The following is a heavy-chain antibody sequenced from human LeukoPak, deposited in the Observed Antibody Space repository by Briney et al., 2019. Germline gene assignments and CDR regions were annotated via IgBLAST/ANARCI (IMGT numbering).Heavy chain of an antibody. CDR2: ISPNDGET. V-gene: IGHV1-18*01. D-gene: IGHD3-16*01. J-gene: IGHJ5*02. Sequence: GASVKVSCKASGYTFTNYGITWVRQAPGQGLEWMGWISPNDGETTYSQKFQGRVTMSTDTSTTTAYMEVRTLRSDDTGVYYCARDLRGSTPGDPWGKGTLVSVS. CDR1: GYTFTNYG. CDR3: ARDLRGSTPGDP.